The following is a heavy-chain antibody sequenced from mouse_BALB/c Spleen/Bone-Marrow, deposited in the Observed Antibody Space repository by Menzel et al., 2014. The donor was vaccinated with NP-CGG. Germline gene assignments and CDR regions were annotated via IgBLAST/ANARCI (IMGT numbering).Heavy chain of an antibody. D-gene: IGHD1-1*01. CDR3: ARHITTVVADY. J-gene: IGHJ2*01. Sequence: EVKVVESGGGLVKPGGSLKLSCAASGFTFSSYAMSWVRQTPEKRLEWVATINSGGSYTYYPDSVKGRFTISRDNAKNTLYLQMSSLRSEDTAMYYCARHITTVVADYWGQGTTLTVSS. V-gene: IGHV5-9-3*01. CDR2: INSGGSYT. CDR1: GFTFSSYA.